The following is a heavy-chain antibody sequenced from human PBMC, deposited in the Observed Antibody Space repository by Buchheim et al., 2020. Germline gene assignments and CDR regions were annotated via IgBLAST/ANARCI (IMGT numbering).Heavy chain of an antibody. D-gene: IGHD5-24*01. J-gene: IGHJ4*02. CDR1: GFTFTTYW. CDR3: ARRRGDHTHYYFDY. CDR2: IKQVGSEK. V-gene: IGHV3-7*01. Sequence: EVQLVESGGGLVQPGGSLRLSCAASGFTFTTYWMSWVRQAPGKGLEWLANIKQVGSEKYYVDSVKGAFSISTDNATNSLYLQMNNLRAGDTAVYYCARRRGDHTHYYFDYWGQGTL.